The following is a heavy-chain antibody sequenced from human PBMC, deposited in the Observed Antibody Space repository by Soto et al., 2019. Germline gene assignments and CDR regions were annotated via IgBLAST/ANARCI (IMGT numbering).Heavy chain of an antibody. Sequence: QVQLVQSGAEVKKPGASVKVSCKASGYTFTSYGISWVRQAPGQGLEWMGWISAYNGNTNYAQKLQGRVTMTTATSTSTAYMELRSLRSDDTAVYYCARDLVIVVATISDYYFDYWGQGTLVTVSA. J-gene: IGHJ4*02. V-gene: IGHV1-18*01. D-gene: IGHD5-12*01. CDR1: GYTFTSYG. CDR3: ARDLVIVVATISDYYFDY. CDR2: ISAYNGNT.